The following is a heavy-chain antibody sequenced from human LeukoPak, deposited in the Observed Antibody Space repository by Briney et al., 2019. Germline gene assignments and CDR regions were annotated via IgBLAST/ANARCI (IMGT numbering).Heavy chain of an antibody. V-gene: IGHV4-59*08. D-gene: IGHD2-2*01. Sequence: SETLSLTCTVSGGSTSSYYWSWIRQPPGKGLEWIEDISYSGSTNYNPSLKSRVTISVDTSKNQFSLKLSSVTAADTAVYYCSGPSMPSPYWGQGTLVTVSS. J-gene: IGHJ4*02. CDR1: GGSTSSYY. CDR3: SGPSMPSPY. CDR2: ISYSGST.